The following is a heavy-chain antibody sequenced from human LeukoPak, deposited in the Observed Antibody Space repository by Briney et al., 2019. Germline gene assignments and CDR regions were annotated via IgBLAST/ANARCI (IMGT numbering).Heavy chain of an antibody. D-gene: IGHD3-22*01. V-gene: IGHV4-39*01. CDR2: IYYSGNT. CDR1: GGSISSSNSY. Sequence: PSETLSLTCIVSGGSISSSNSYWGWIRQPPGKGLEWIGSIYYSGNTYYNSSLKSRVTISIDTSKNQFSLKLSSVTAADTAVYYCARQGHLRYYDSSGPYFDYWGQGTLVTVSS. CDR3: ARQGHLRYYDSSGPYFDY. J-gene: IGHJ4*02.